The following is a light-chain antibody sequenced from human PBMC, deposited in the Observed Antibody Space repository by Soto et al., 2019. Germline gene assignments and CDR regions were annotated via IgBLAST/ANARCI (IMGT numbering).Light chain of an antibody. CDR3: SSYTTNRTPV. J-gene: IGLJ2*01. V-gene: IGLV2-14*01. Sequence: QSALTQPASVSGSPGQSLTISCTGTSGDVGRYDSVSWYKHRPGKVPELIIFSDRFSGSKSGNTASLTISGLQAEDAADYYCSSYTTNRTPVFGGGTKLTVL. CDR1: SGDVGRYDS.